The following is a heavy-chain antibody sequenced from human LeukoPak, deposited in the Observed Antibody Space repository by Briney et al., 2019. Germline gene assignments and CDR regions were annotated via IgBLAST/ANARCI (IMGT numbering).Heavy chain of an antibody. J-gene: IGHJ4*02. D-gene: IGHD3-22*01. Sequence: ASVKVSCKASGYTFTSYGISWVRHAPGQGLEWMGWISAYNGNTNYAQKLQGRVTMTTDTSTSTAYMELRSLRSDDTAVYYCARHVHLRDYEPLDYWGQGTLVTVSS. CDR3: ARHVHLRDYEPLDY. V-gene: IGHV1-18*01. CDR2: ISAYNGNT. CDR1: GYTFTSYG.